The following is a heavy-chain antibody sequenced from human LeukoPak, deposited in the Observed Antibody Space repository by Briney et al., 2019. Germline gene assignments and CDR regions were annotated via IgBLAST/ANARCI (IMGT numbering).Heavy chain of an antibody. CDR1: GFSLSYYW. CDR2: INQDGSEK. D-gene: IGHD3-10*01. Sequence: PGGSLRLSCAASGFSLSYYWMTWVRQVPGKGLEWVANINQDGSEKYYVDSVRGRFTISRDNAKNSLYLQMNSLRAEDTAVYYCAKVWVDAFDIWGQGTMVTVSS. V-gene: IGHV3-7*01. CDR3: AKVWVDAFDI. J-gene: IGHJ3*02.